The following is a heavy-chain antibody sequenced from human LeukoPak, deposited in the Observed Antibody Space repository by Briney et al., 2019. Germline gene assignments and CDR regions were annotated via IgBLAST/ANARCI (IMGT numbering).Heavy chain of an antibody. V-gene: IGHV4-34*01. CDR1: GGSFSGYY. Sequence: PSETLSLTCAVYGGSFSGYYWSWIRQPPGKGLEWIGEINHSGSTNYNPSLKSRVTISVDTSKNQFSLKLSSVTAADTAVYYCARGPPPQYSSGWYGDYWGQGTLVTVSS. D-gene: IGHD6-19*01. CDR2: INHSGST. J-gene: IGHJ4*02. CDR3: ARGPPPQYSSGWYGDY.